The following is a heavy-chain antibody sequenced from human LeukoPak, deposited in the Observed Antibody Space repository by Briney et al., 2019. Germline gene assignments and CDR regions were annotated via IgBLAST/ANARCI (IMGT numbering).Heavy chain of an antibody. J-gene: IGHJ4*02. CDR2: ISHDGSNK. CDR3: AKPGKRRVVTITDFDY. CDR1: GFTFTYYG. D-gene: IGHD3-22*01. V-gene: IGHV3-30*18. Sequence: GSSLRLSCAASGFTFTYYGMRWVRQAPGRGLEWVAVISHDGSNKYYADSVKGRSTISRDNSKNTLYLQMNSLRAEDTSVYYCAKPGKRRVVTITDFDYWGQGTLVTVSS.